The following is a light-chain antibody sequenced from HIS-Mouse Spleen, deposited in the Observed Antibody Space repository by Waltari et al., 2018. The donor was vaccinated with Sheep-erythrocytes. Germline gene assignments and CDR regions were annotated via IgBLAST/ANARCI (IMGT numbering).Light chain of an antibody. CDR3: SSYTSSSTLVV. CDR2: EVS. J-gene: IGLJ2*01. Sequence: QSALTQPASVSVSPGQSLTISCHRTTSDVVVYKYVSWYHQHPGKAPKLMIYEVSNRPSGVSNRFSGSKSGNTASLTISGLQAEDEADYYCSSYTSSSTLVVFGGGTKLTVL. CDR1: TSDVVVYKY. V-gene: IGLV2-14*01.